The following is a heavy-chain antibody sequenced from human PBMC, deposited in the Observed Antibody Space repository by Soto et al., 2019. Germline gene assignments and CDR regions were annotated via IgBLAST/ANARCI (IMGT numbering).Heavy chain of an antibody. CDR1: GFTFTSSA. J-gene: IGHJ6*02. D-gene: IGHD3-10*01. CDR3: AADLMVRGVYYYYGMDV. Sequence: SVKVSCKASGFTFTSSAVQWVRQARGQRLEWIGWIVVGSGNTNYAQKFQERVTITRDMSTSTAYMELSSLRSEDTAVYYCAADLMVRGVYYYYGMDVWGQGTTVTVSS. CDR2: IVVGSGNT. V-gene: IGHV1-58*01.